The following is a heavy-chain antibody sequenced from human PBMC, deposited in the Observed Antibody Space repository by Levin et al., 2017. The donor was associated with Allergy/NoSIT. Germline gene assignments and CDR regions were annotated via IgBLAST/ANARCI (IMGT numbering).Heavy chain of an antibody. CDR3: ARDGAITMVRGVPWEA. J-gene: IGHJ5*02. Sequence: PGGSLRLSCAASGFTFSSYSMNWVRQAPGKGLEWVSSISSSSSYIYYADSVKGRFTISRDNAKNSLYLQMNSLRAEDTAVYYCARDGAITMVRGVPWEAWGQGTLVTVSS. D-gene: IGHD3-10*01. CDR2: ISSSSSYI. V-gene: IGHV3-21*01. CDR1: GFTFSSYS.